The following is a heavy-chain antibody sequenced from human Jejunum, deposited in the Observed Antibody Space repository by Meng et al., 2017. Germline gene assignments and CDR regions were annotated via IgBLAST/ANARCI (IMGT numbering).Heavy chain of an antibody. Sequence: ASVKVSCKASGYTFTSYAISWVRQAPGQGLEWMGWIRVYNGKTDYAQKFHDRVTMTTDTSTSTAYLELTSLTSDDTAVYYYMRAWFGELQGDYWGQGTLVTVSS. D-gene: IGHD3-10*01. V-gene: IGHV1-18*01. CDR3: MRAWFGELQGDY. CDR1: GYTFTSYA. CDR2: IRVYNGKT. J-gene: IGHJ4*02.